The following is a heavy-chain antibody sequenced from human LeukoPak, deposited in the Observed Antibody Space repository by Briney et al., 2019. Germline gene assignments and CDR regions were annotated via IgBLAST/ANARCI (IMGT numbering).Heavy chain of an antibody. CDR3: ARDGPPEYYDFWSGYYVY. Sequence: GGSLRLSCVASGFTFSSYTMNWVRQAPGKGLEWVSSIGSTSRPIIYADSLKGRFTISRDDAKSSLYLQMNSLRAEDTAVYYCARDGPPEYYDFWSGYYVYWGQGTLVTVSS. D-gene: IGHD3-3*01. CDR2: IGSTSRPI. V-gene: IGHV3-21*01. J-gene: IGHJ4*02. CDR1: GFTFSSYT.